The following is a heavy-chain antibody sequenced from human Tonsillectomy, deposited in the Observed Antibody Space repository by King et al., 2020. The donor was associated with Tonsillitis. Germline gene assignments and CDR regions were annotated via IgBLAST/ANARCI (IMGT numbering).Heavy chain of an antibody. V-gene: IGHV1-69*01. Sequence: VQLVESGAEVKKPGSSVKVSCKASGGTFSTYAISWVRQAPGRGLEWMGGIIPIFGTANYAQKFQGRVTITADESTSTAYMELSSLRSEDTAMYYCATVSGYDLVNYYYYGLDVWGQGTTVTVSS. CDR2: IIPIFGTA. D-gene: IGHD5-12*01. CDR1: GGTFSTYA. CDR3: ATVSGYDLVNYYYYGLDV. J-gene: IGHJ6*02.